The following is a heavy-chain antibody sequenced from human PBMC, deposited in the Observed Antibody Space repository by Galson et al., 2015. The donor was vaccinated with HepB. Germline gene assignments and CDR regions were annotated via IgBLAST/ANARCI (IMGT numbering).Heavy chain of an antibody. Sequence: SVKVSCKVPGYTLTELSMHWVRQAPGQGLEWMGRIIPILGIANYAQKFQGRVTITADKSTSTAYMELSSLRSEDTAVYYCARVSYAPQGWFDPWGQGTLVSVSS. CDR3: ARVSYAPQGWFDP. D-gene: IGHD2-2*01. CDR2: IIPILGIA. V-gene: IGHV1-69*04. J-gene: IGHJ5*02. CDR1: GYTLTELS.